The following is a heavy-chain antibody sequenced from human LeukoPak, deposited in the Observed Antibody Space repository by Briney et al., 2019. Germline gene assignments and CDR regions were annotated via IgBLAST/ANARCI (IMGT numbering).Heavy chain of an antibody. CDR3: AREFDPERDGFPDAFDL. J-gene: IGHJ3*01. Sequence: SETLSLTYTVSGRSIYSHYWSWIRQPAGKGLEWIGHMFPSDYTNYSPSLKSRVTISLDKSKNQFTLKLSSVTAADTAVYYCAREFDPERDGFPDAFDLWGPGTWVTVSS. V-gene: IGHV4-4*07. CDR2: MFPSDYT. CDR1: GRSIYSHY. D-gene: IGHD5-24*01.